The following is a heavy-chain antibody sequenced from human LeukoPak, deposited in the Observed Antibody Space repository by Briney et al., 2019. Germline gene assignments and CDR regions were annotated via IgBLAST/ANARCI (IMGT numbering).Heavy chain of an antibody. D-gene: IGHD3-22*01. CDR2: IDHSGST. J-gene: IGHJ4*02. CDR3: ARVRVIHYYFDY. Sequence: PSETLSLTCAVYGGSFSGYYWSWIRQPPGKGLEWIGEIDHSGSTNYNPSLKSRVTISVDTSKNQFSLKMSSVTAEDTAVYYCARVRVIHYYFDYWGQGTLVTVSS. V-gene: IGHV4-34*01. CDR1: GGSFSGYY.